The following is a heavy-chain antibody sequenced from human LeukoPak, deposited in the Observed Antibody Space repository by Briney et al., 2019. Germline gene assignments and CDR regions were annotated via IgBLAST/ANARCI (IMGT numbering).Heavy chain of an antibody. CDR2: IPHDGSNK. D-gene: IGHD3-22*01. V-gene: IGHV3-30*18. CDR1: GFTFSKFG. Sequence: GGSLRLSCAASGFTFSKFGIHWVRQAPGKGLEWVAVIPHDGSNKYYADSVKGRFTISRDNSKNTLYVQTNSLTTEDTAVYYCAKDSSGYYGGYFDYWGQGTLVTVSS. CDR3: AKDSSGYYGGYFDY. J-gene: IGHJ4*02.